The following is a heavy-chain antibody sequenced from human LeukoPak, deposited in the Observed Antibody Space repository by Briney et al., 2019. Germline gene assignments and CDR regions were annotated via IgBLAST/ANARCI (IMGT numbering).Heavy chain of an antibody. CDR3: ARETPRRGETRDGYR. Sequence: PGGSLRLSCAAYGFTFSSYWMSWVRQAPGKGLEWVANIKQDGSEKYYADSVKGRFTISRDNPKNLLFLQINSLRVEDTAVYYCARETPRRGETRDGYRWGQGTVVTVSS. CDR2: IKQDGSEK. V-gene: IGHV3-7*01. J-gene: IGHJ4*02. D-gene: IGHD5-24*01. CDR1: GFTFSSYW.